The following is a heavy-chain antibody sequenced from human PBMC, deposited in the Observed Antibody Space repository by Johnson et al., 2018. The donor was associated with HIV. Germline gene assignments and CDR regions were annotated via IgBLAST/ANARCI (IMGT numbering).Heavy chain of an antibody. CDR1: GFTFSDYY. V-gene: IGHV3-11*04. D-gene: IGHD3-22*01. J-gene: IGHJ3*02. Sequence: QVQLVESGGGLVKPGGSLRLSCAASGFTFSDYYMSWIRQAPGKGLEWVSYIGSSGSTIYYADSVKGRFTISRDNAKNSVFLQMNSLRAEDTAMYYCARDDYYDTSNHLDIWGQGTVVTVSS. CDR3: ARDDYYDTSNHLDI. CDR2: IGSSGSTI.